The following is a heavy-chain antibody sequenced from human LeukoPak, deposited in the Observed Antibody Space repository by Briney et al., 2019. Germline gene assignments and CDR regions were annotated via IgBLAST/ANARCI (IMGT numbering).Heavy chain of an antibody. CDR1: GYTFTGYG. V-gene: IGHV1-18*01. CDR2: ISAYNGNT. Sequence: ASVKVSCKASGYTFTGYGISWVRQAPGQGLEWMGWISAYNGNTNYAQKLQGRVTMTTDTSTSTAYMELRSLRSDDTAVYYCARVKTSWLQEDYYFDYWGQGTLVTVSS. J-gene: IGHJ4*02. CDR3: ARVKTSWLQEDYYFDY. D-gene: IGHD5-24*01.